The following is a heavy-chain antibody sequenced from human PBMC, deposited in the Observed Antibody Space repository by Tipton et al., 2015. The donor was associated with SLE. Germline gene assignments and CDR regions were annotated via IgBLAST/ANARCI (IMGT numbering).Heavy chain of an antibody. D-gene: IGHD6-13*01. V-gene: IGHV4-34*01. CDR1: GGSFSGYY. CDR3: ARGPGPIAPGRAFDI. J-gene: IGHJ3*02. Sequence: TLSLTCAVYGGSFSGYYWSWIRQPPGKGLEWIGEINQSGNTNYHPTLKSRVTISVDTSKNQFSLKLSSVTAADTAVYYCARGPGPIAPGRAFDIWGQGTMVPVSS. CDR2: INQSGNT.